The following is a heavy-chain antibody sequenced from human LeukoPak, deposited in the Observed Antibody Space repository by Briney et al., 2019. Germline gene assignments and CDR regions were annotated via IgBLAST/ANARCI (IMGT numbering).Heavy chain of an antibody. J-gene: IGHJ2*01. D-gene: IGHD1-26*01. CDR3: ARDRRGWYFDL. CDR2: ISSSSSYI. V-gene: IGHV3-21*01. Sequence: PGGSLRLSCAASGFTFSSYSMNWVRQDPGKGLEWVSSISSSSSYIYYADSVKGRFTISRDNAKNSLYLQMNSLRAEDTAVYYCARDRRGWYFDLWGRGTLVTVSS. CDR1: GFTFSSYS.